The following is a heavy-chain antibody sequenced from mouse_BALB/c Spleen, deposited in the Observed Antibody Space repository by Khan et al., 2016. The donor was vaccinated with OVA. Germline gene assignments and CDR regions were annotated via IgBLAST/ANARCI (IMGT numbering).Heavy chain of an antibody. D-gene: IGHD2-1*01. CDR1: GFTIKDTY. J-gene: IGHJ3*01. CDR3: STRYGNPFAF. Sequence: VQLQQSGAELVKPGASVKLSCSASGFTIKDTYIHWMKQRPEQGLEWIGRIDPPNDDSKYGPKFQDRATLTADKSSNTAYLQLSSLTSEDTAVYYCSTRYGNPFAFWGQGTLVSVSA. CDR2: IDPPNDDS. V-gene: IGHV14-3*02.